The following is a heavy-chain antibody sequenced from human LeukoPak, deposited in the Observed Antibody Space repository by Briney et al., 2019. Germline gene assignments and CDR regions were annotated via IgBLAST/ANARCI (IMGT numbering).Heavy chain of an antibody. D-gene: IGHD4-23*01. J-gene: IGHJ4*02. Sequence: GGSLRLSCAASGFTFSSYGMHWVRQAPGKGLEWVAYIRYDETKKYYADSVKGRFTITRDNSKNMLYLQMNSLKSEDTAVYYCANLLRWEPYWGQGTLVTVSS. CDR2: IRYDETKK. CDR1: GFTFSSYG. CDR3: ANLLRWEPY. V-gene: IGHV3-30*02.